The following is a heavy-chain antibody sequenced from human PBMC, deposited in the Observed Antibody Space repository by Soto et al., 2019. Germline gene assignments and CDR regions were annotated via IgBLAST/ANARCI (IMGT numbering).Heavy chain of an antibody. V-gene: IGHV4-34*01. J-gene: IGHJ4*02. Sequence: QVQLQQWGAGLLKPSETLSLTCAVYGGSFSGYYWSWIRQPPGKGLEWIGEINHSGSTNYNPSLKSRVTISVDTSKNQFSLKLSSVTAADTAVYYCARGPPVDTAEEYDYWGQGTLVTVSS. CDR1: GGSFSGYY. CDR3: ARGPPVDTAEEYDY. CDR2: INHSGST. D-gene: IGHD5-18*01.